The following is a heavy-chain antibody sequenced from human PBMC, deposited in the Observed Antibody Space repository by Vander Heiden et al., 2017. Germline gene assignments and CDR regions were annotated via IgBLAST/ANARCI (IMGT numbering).Heavy chain of an antibody. D-gene: IGHD7-27*01. CDR1: GFTFSHAW. Sequence: VKPGGSLILSCAASGFTFSHAWLRWVRQAPGQGLEWVGRIKSKTDGGTTDYAAPVKGRFTISRDDSKNTLYLQMNSLQTEDTAVYYCTTAWGYYGMDVWGQGTTVTVSS. V-gene: IGHV3-15*01. CDR3: TTAWGYYGMDV. J-gene: IGHJ6*02. CDR2: IKSKTDGGTT.